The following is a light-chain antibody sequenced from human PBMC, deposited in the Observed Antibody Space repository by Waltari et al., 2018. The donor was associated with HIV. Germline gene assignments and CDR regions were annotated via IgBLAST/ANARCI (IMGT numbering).Light chain of an antibody. V-gene: IGKV3-15*01. J-gene: IGKJ1*01. CDR3: HHYNNWRET. CDR1: QSVNSN. Sequence: EILMTQSPATLSVSPGERATLSCRASQSVNSNLAWYQQKPGQTPRLLIYGTSTRATDIPVRFSGSGSGTEFTLTSSSLQSEDFAVYYCHHYNNWRETFGQGTKVEIK. CDR2: GTS.